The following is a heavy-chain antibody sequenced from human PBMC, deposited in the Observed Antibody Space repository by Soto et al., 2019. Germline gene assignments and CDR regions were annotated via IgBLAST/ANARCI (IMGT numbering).Heavy chain of an antibody. CDR3: AKDMGATLYYYYYMDV. D-gene: IGHD3-16*01. CDR1: GFTCSSYA. Sequence: GGSLRLSCAASGFTCSSYAMSWVRQAPGKGLEWVSGISDSGDSAFYAESVKGRFTISRDNSKNTLYLQMNSLRAEDTAVYYCAKDMGATLYYYYYMDVWGKGTTVTVSS. CDR2: ISDSGDSA. J-gene: IGHJ6*03. V-gene: IGHV3-23*01.